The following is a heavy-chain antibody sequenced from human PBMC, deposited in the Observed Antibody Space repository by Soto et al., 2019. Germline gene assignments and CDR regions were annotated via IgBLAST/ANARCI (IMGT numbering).Heavy chain of an antibody. J-gene: IGHJ5*02. Sequence: EASVKVSCNASGYTFTGYYMHWVRQAPGQGLEWMGWINPNSGGTNYAQKFQGRVTMTRDTSISTAYMELSRLRSDDTAVYYCARPCQVYGASPDLEFDPWGQGTLVTVSS. CDR1: GYTFTGYY. D-gene: IGHD4-17*01. V-gene: IGHV1-2*02. CDR2: INPNSGGT. CDR3: ARPCQVYGASPDLEFDP.